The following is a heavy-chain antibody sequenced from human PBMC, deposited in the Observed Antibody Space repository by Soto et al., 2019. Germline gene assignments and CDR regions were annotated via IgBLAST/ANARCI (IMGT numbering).Heavy chain of an antibody. J-gene: IGHJ3*02. D-gene: IGHD3-3*01. Sequence: EVQLVESGGGLVQPGGSLRLSCAASGFTFSRYWMHWVRQAPGEGLVWVSGISTEGSTTRYVDSVKGRCTLSRDNVKKTLYLQMSSLRAEDTAVYYCAKIDFFVVGISLGCDIWGQVAVVTLSS. CDR1: GFTFSRYW. CDR2: ISTEGSTT. CDR3: AKIDFFVVGISLGCDI. V-gene: IGHV3-74*01.